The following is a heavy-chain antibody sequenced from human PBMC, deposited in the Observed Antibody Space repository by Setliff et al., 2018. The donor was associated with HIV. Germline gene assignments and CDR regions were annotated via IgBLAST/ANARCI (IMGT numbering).Heavy chain of an antibody. J-gene: IGHJ6*03. CDR3: AREGGSERMPFFYYYMDV. V-gene: IGHV3-43*01. D-gene: IGHD3-10*01. CDR2: ISWDGATT. CDR1: GFISDGYA. Sequence: GGSLRLSCAASGFISDGYAMHWVRQVPGKGLEWVALISWDGATTNYADSVKGRFTISRDSSKNSLYLQMNSLRTEDTALYYCAREGGSERMPFFYYYMDVWGKGTTVTVSS.